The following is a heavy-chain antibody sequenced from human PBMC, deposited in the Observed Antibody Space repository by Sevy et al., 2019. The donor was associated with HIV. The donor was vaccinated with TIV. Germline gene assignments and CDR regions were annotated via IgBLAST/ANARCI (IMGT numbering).Heavy chain of an antibody. V-gene: IGHV3-74*01. CDR3: ARDHYHTIDY. CDR2: IHSDGST. D-gene: IGHD3-10*01. J-gene: IGHJ4*02. CDR1: GFSFSTSW. Sequence: GGSLRLSCAASGFSFSTSWMHWVRQVPGKGLVWVSRIHSDGSTIYADSVKGRFTISRDNAKNTLYLQLNSLRAEDTAIYYCARDHYHTIDYWGQGTLVTVSS.